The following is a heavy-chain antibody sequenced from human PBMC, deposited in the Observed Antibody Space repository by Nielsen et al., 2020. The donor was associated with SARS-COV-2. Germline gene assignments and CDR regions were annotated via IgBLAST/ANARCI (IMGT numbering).Heavy chain of an antibody. Sequence: GSLRLSCAVYGGSFSGYYWSWIRQPPGKGLEWIGEINHSGSTNYNPSLKSRVTISVDTSKNQFPLKLSSVTAADTAVYYCARGGGCSSTSCLNMDVWGKGTTVTVSS. CDR3: ARGGGCSSTSCLNMDV. D-gene: IGHD2-2*01. V-gene: IGHV4-34*01. CDR2: INHSGST. J-gene: IGHJ6*03. CDR1: GGSFSGYY.